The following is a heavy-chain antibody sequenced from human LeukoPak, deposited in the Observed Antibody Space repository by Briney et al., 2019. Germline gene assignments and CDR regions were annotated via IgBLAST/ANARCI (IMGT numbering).Heavy chain of an antibody. Sequence: GSLRLSCAASGFTFSSYSMNWVRQAPGKGLEWVSSISSSSTYIYYADSVKGRFTISRDNAKNSLYLQMNSLRAEDTAVYYCATIGTGDYRDDSWGQGTLVTVSS. CDR1: GFTFSSYS. CDR2: ISSSSTYI. J-gene: IGHJ5*01. D-gene: IGHD3/OR15-3a*01. CDR3: ATIGTGDYRDDS. V-gene: IGHV3-21*01.